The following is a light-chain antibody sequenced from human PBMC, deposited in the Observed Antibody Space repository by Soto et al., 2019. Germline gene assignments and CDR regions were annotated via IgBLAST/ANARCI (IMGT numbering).Light chain of an antibody. CDR2: AAS. V-gene: IGKV1-39*01. CDR3: QQSHGIPYT. Sequence: DIQMTQSPSSLSASVGDRVTITCRASQTITGYLNWYQQRPGTAPKLLIYAASSLQSGVPSRFSGSGSGTDVTLTINSLQPEDFATYYCQQSHGIPYTLGQGTKLEIK. J-gene: IGKJ2*01. CDR1: QTITGY.